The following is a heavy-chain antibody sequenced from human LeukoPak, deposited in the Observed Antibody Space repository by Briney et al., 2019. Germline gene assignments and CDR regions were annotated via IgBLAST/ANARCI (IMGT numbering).Heavy chain of an antibody. CDR2: ISGSGDT. V-gene: IGHV3-23*01. CDR3: AKDKELSLGDDRHY. J-gene: IGHJ4*02. Sequence: GGSLRLSCAASGFTFSKSPMTWVRQAPGKGLEWVSGISGSGDTYYADSVKGRFTISRDNSKNMVYLQMNSLRAEDTAVYYCAKDKELSLGDDRHYWGQGTLVTVSS. D-gene: IGHD3-16*02. CDR1: GFTFSKSP.